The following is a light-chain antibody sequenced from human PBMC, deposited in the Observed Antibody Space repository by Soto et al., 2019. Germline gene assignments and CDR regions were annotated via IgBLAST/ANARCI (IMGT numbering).Light chain of an antibody. CDR3: QQRSIWPIT. CDR2: DAY. CDR1: QSVSSY. J-gene: IGKJ5*01. Sequence: EIVLTQSPTTLSLSPGERATLSCRASQSVSSYLAWYQQKPGQAPRLLIYDAYTRATGIPARFSGSGSGTDYTLTISSLEPEDFAVYYCQQRSIWPITFGQGTRLEIK. V-gene: IGKV3-11*01.